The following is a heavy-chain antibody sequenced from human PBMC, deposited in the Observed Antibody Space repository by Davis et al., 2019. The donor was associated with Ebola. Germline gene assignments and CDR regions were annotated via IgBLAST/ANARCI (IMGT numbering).Heavy chain of an antibody. D-gene: IGHD6-19*01. CDR3: ARKRYSSGWYQYFDY. V-gene: IGHV4-61*08. CDR2: IYYSGST. Sequence: SETLSLTCTVSRGSISSGDYYWGWIRQPPGKGLEWIGYIYYSGSTNYNPSLKSRVTISVDTSKNQFSLKLSSVTAADTAVYYCARKRYSSGWYQYFDYWGQGTLVTVSS. CDR1: RGSISSGDYY. J-gene: IGHJ4*02.